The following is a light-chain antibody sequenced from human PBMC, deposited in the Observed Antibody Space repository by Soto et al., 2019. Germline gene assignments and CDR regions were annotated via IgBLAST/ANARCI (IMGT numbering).Light chain of an antibody. CDR2: EVS. V-gene: IGLV2-14*01. CDR1: SSDVGGYKY. CDR3: SSCTSTSTLVV. Sequence: QSALTQPASVSGSPGQSITISCTGTSSDVGGYKYVSWYQQHPGKAPKLMIYEVSNLPSGVSNRFSGSKSGNTASLTISGLQAEDEADYYCSSCTSTSTLVVFGGGTKVTVL. J-gene: IGLJ2*01.